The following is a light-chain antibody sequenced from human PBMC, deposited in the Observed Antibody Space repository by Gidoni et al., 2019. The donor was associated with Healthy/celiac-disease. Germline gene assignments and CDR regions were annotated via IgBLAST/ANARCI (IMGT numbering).Light chain of an antibody. CDR1: QSVSSY. CDR3: QQRSNWPPLT. V-gene: IGKV3-11*01. J-gene: IGKJ4*01. CDR2: DAS. Sequence: EIVLTQSPATLSLSPGERATLSCRASQSVSSYLAWYQQKPGQAPRPLIYDASNRATGIPARFSGSGSGTDFTLTISSLEPEDFAVYYSQQRSNWPPLTFGGGTKVEIK.